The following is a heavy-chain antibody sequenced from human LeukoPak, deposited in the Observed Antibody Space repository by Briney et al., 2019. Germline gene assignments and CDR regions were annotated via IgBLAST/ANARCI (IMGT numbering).Heavy chain of an antibody. J-gene: IGHJ3*02. D-gene: IGHD1-26*01. Sequence: SETLSLTCTVSGGSISSHYWSWIRQHPGKGLEWIGYIYYSGSTYYNPSLKSRVTISVDTSKNQFSLKLSSVTAADTAVYYCARDRDIVGATRGRAFDIWGQGTMVTVSS. CDR1: GGSISSHY. CDR2: IYYSGST. V-gene: IGHV4-59*06. CDR3: ARDRDIVGATRGRAFDI.